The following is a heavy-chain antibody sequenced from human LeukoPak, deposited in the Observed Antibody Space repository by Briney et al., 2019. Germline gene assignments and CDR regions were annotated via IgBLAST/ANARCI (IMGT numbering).Heavy chain of an antibody. CDR3: ARDRNSGSSLDI. CDR1: GYTFTGYY. Sequence: ASVKVSCKASGYTFTGYYMHWVRQAPGQGPEWMGWINPNSGGTDYAQRFQGRVTMTRDTSISTAYMELSSLKSDDTAVYYCARDRNSGSSLDIWGQGTLVTVSS. V-gene: IGHV1-2*02. J-gene: IGHJ4*02. CDR2: INPNSGGT. D-gene: IGHD6-6*01.